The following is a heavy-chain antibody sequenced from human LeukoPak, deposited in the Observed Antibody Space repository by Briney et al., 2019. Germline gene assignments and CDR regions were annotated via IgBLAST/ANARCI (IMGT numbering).Heavy chain of an antibody. CDR2: ISYDGSNE. V-gene: IGHV3-30*04. CDR3: ARLHGAYPFDY. D-gene: IGHD4/OR15-4a*01. Sequence: GGSLRLSCAASGFTFSSYVMHWVRQAPGKGLEWVAIISYDGSNEYYADSVKGRFTISRDNAKNSVFLQMNSLRAEDTAVYYCARLHGAYPFDYWSQGTLVTVSS. CDR1: GFTFSSYV. J-gene: IGHJ4*02.